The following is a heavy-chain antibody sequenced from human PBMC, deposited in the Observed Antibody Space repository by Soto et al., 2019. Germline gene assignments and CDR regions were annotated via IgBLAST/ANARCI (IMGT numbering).Heavy chain of an antibody. V-gene: IGHV4-59*08. CDR1: GESIRNYY. D-gene: IGHD3-10*01. CDR3: ARHFPSGTYPLDY. Sequence: SETLSLTYTVSGESIRNYYWSWFRQSPGKGLEWIAYIHSSGTSGTTNYNPSLRTRVTISVDTSKNQVYLKVTSVTAADTALYYCARHFPSGTYPLDYWGQGAQVT. CDR2: IHSSGTSGTT. J-gene: IGHJ4*02.